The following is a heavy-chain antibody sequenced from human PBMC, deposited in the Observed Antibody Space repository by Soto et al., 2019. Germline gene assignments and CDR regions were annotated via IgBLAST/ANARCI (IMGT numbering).Heavy chain of an antibody. J-gene: IGHJ4*01. CDR1: GDSVSSISAG. CDR2: TYYRSKWDY. D-gene: IGHD1-26*01. Sequence: SQTLSLTCAIPGDSVSSISAGWSWVRQSPSRGLEWLGRTYYRSKWDYEYAVSVRGRITINPDTSKNQCSLQLNCVTAEDTSVYFCARGDQYSRRNSDYWGQGTLVTVSS. V-gene: IGHV6-1*01. CDR3: ARGDQYSRRNSDY.